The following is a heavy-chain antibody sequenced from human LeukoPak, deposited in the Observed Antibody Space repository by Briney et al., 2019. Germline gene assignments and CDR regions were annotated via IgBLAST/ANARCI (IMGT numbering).Heavy chain of an antibody. CDR2: ISWNSGSI. CDR1: GFTFDDYA. V-gene: IGHV3-9*01. D-gene: IGHD1-26*01. J-gene: IGHJ4*02. CDR3: AKDIGSGSYYIWGQFDY. Sequence: SLRLSCAASGFTFDDYAMHWVRQAPGKGLEWVSGISWNSGSIGYADSVKGRFTISRDNAKNSLYLQMNSLRAEDTALYYCAKDIGSGSYYIWGQFDYWGQGTLVTVSS.